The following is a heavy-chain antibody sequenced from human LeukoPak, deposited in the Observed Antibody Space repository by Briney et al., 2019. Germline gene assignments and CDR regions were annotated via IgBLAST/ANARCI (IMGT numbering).Heavy chain of an antibody. D-gene: IGHD1-14*01. Sequence: SETLSLTCAVYGGSFSGYYWSWIRQPPGKGREWIGEINHSGSTNYNPSLKSRITISVDTSKNQFSLKLSSVTAADTAVYYCARGRYNWNHGGFDYWGQGTLVTVSS. CDR3: ARGRYNWNHGGFDY. CDR1: GGSFSGYY. J-gene: IGHJ4*02. V-gene: IGHV4-34*01. CDR2: INHSGST.